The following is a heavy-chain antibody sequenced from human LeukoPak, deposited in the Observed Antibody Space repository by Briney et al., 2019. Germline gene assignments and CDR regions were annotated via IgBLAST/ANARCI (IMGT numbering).Heavy chain of an antibody. CDR1: GGSISSGGYY. Sequence: PSETLSLTCTVSGGSISSGGYYWSWIRQPPEKGLEWIGYIYHSGSTYYNPSLKSRVTISVDRSKNQFSLKLSSVTAADTAVYYCAREHCSSTSCYLYYYYYMDVWGKGTTVTVSS. J-gene: IGHJ6*03. CDR3: AREHCSSTSCYLYYYYYMDV. D-gene: IGHD2-2*01. CDR2: IYHSGST. V-gene: IGHV4-30-2*01.